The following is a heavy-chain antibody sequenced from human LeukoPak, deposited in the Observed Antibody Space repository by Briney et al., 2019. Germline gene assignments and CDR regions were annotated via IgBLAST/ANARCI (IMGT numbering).Heavy chain of an antibody. CDR1: GFTFSSYS. V-gene: IGHV3-21*04. CDR2: ISSSSSYI. J-gene: IGHJ4*02. D-gene: IGHD3-10*01. Sequence: PGGSLRLSCAASGFTFSSYSMNWVRQAPGKGLEWVSSISSSSSYIYYADSVKGRFTISRDNAKNSLYLQMNSLRAEDTAVYYCATDGLARGHLLGDYWGQGTLVTVSS. CDR3: ATDGLARGHLLGDY.